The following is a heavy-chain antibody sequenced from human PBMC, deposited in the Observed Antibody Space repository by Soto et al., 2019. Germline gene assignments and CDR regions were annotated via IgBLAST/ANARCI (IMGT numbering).Heavy chain of an antibody. CDR1: GFTFSSYA. CDR3: AKPLLDILTGQGYFDY. CDR2: ISGSGGST. Sequence: EVQLLESGGGLVQPGGSLRLSCAASGFTFSSYAMSWVRQAPGKGLEWVSAISGSGGSTYYADSVKGRFTISRDNSKNTLYLQMNSLRAEDTAVYYCAKPLLDILTGQGYFDYWGQGTLVTVSS. J-gene: IGHJ4*02. V-gene: IGHV3-23*01. D-gene: IGHD3-9*01.